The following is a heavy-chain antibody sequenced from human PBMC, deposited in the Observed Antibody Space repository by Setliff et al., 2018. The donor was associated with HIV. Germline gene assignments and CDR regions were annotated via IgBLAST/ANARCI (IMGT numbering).Heavy chain of an antibody. CDR3: GRENPGDY. Sequence: PSETLSLTCTVSGGSISSSDYYWGWIRQPPGKGLEWIGSIYYTGRSFHNPSLKSRITISVDTYKNQFSLKLSSVTAADTAVYYCGRENPGDYWGQGTLVTVSS. CDR2: IYYTGRS. CDR1: GGSISSSDYY. V-gene: IGHV4-39*01. D-gene: IGHD3-10*01. J-gene: IGHJ4*02.